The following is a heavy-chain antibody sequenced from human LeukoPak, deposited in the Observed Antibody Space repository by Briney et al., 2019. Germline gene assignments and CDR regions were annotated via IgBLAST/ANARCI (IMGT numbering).Heavy chain of an antibody. CDR3: ARGPNWGGAFDI. CDR2: ISSSGSTI. CDR1: GFTFSSYE. Sequence: GGSLRLSCAASGFTFSSYEMNWVRQAPGKGLEWVSYISSSGSTIYYADSVKGRLTISRDNAKNSLYLQMNSLRAEDTAVYYCARGPNWGGAFDIWGQGTMVTVSS. D-gene: IGHD7-27*01. J-gene: IGHJ3*02. V-gene: IGHV3-48*03.